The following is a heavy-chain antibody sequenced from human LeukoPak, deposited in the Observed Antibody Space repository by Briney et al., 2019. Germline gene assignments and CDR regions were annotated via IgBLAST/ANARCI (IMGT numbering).Heavy chain of an antibody. CDR2: IRSKANSYAT. Sequence: GGSLRLSCAASGFTFSGSAMHWVRQASGKGLEWVGRIRSKANSYATAYAASVKGRFTISRDDSKNTAYLQMNSLRAEDTAVYYCARDREYYGSGSPFDYWGQGTLVTVSS. V-gene: IGHV3-73*01. J-gene: IGHJ4*02. CDR3: ARDREYYGSGSPFDY. D-gene: IGHD3-10*01. CDR1: GFTFSGSA.